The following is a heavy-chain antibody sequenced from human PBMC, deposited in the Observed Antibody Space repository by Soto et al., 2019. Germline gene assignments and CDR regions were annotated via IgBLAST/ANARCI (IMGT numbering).Heavy chain of an antibody. CDR2: VGGISDYT. V-gene: IGHV3-23*01. CDR1: ESTFTRSA. CDR3: AKARGSSPRWGYYYMDV. D-gene: IGHD6-6*01. Sequence: EVRLLESGGDLIQPGGSLKLSFEASESTFTRSAMSWFRRAPDRGVEWVPRVGGISDYTFYADSVKGRFTISKDSSKNTLYLQMNSVRADDTAVYYCAKARGSSPRWGYYYMDVWGKGTTVTVS. J-gene: IGHJ6*03.